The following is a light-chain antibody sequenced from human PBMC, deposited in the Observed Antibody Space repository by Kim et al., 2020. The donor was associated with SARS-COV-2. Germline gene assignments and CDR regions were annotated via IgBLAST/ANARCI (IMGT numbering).Light chain of an antibody. CDR1: NIGRTN. Sequence: APGQTAMIPCGGDNIGRTNVHWYQQKPGQAPVVVIYYNGDRPSGIPERFSGSNSGNTATLIISRVEAGDEADYYCQVWDDTSYHSLFGGGTKLTVL. CDR3: QVWDDTSYHSL. V-gene: IGLV3-21*04. CDR2: YNG. J-gene: IGLJ3*02.